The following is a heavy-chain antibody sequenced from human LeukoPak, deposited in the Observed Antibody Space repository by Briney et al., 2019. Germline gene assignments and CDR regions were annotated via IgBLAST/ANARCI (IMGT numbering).Heavy chain of an antibody. CDR3: TRRRGGWGEGEFDF. CDR2: IHTSGNT. CDR1: GGSISGVY. V-gene: IGHV4-4*09. J-gene: IGHJ4*02. Sequence: KPSATLSLTCTVSGGSISGVYWNWIRQPPRKGLEWVGYIHTSGNTSFNPSLKSRLSFSIDTSKNQVSLGLSSVTATDTAVYYCTRRRGGWGEGEFDFWGQGIPVTVST. D-gene: IGHD3-16*01.